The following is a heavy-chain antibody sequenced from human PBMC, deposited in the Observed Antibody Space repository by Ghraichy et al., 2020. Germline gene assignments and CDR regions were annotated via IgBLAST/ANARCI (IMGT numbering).Heavy chain of an antibody. J-gene: IGHJ4*02. V-gene: IGHV4-59*01. CDR3: ARFISGSSPLD. D-gene: IGHD1-26*01. Sequence: SETLSLTCTVSGGSISSYYWNWIREPPEKELEWIGYVFYLGSTNYNPSLKGRVTISVDRSKNQFSLKLSSVTAADTAVYYCARFISGSSPLDWGQGTLVIVSS. CDR2: VFYLGST. CDR1: GGSISSYY.